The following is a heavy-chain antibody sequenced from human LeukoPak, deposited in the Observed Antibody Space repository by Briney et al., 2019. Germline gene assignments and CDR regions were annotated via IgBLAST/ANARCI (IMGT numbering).Heavy chain of an antibody. V-gene: IGHV4-34*01. D-gene: IGHD3-22*01. CDR1: GGSFSGYY. J-gene: IGHJ4*02. Sequence: SETLSLTCAVYGGSFSGYYWSWIRQPPGKGLEWIGEINHSGSTNYNPSLKSRVTISVDTSKNQFSLKLSSVTAADTAVYYCARLGHYYDSSGYYQKTFDYWGQGTLVTVSS. CDR3: ARLGHYYDSSGYYQKTFDY. CDR2: INHSGST.